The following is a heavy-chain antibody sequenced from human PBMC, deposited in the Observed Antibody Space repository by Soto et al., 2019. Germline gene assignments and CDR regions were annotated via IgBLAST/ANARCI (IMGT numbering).Heavy chain of an antibody. CDR1: GYAFTTYS. CDR3: ARGRDGYNLDY. Sequence: QVHLVQSGAERKRPGASVMLSCEASGYAFTTYSIHWVRQAPGQGLEWMALINPRGGGTRNAEKFQGRVTMTRDTSTSTVYMELSSLKSDDTAVYYCARGRDGYNLDYWGQGTQVAVSS. V-gene: IGHV1-46*01. D-gene: IGHD5-12*01. J-gene: IGHJ4*02. CDR2: INPRGGGT.